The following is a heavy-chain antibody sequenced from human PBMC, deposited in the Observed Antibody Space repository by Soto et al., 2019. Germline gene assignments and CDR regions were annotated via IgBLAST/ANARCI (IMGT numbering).Heavy chain of an antibody. CDR2: FDPEDGET. D-gene: IGHD6-19*01. V-gene: IGHV1-24*01. Sequence: ASVKVSCKVSGYTLTELSMHWVRQSPGKGLEWMGGFDPEDGETIYAQKFQGRVSMTEDTSTDTAYMELSSLRSEDTAVYYCATDQGLVQDAFDIWGQGTMVTVSS. J-gene: IGHJ3*02. CDR3: ATDQGLVQDAFDI. CDR1: GYTLTELS.